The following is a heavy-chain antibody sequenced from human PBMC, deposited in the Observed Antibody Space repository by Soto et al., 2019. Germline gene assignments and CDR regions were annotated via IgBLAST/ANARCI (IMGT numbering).Heavy chain of an antibody. D-gene: IGHD2-15*01. CDR1: GFSLSTSGVG. CDR3: AHSPLYCSGGSCYPRPFDY. V-gene: IGHV2-5*02. J-gene: IGHJ4*02. Sequence: SGPTLVNPTQTLTLTCTFSGFSLSTSGVGVGWIRQPPGKALEWLALIYWDDDKRYSPSLKSRLTITKDTSKNQVVLTMTNMDPVDTATYYCAHSPLYCSGGSCYPRPFDYWGQGTLVTVSS. CDR2: IYWDDDK.